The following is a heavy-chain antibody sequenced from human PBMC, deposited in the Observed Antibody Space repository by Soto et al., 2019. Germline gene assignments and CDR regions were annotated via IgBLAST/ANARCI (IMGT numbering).Heavy chain of an antibody. Sequence: QVQLVQSGAEVKKPGASVKVSCKASGYTFTGYYMHWVRQAPGQGLEWMGWINPNSGGTNYAQKFKGWVTMTRDTSISTAYMGLSRLRSDDTAVYYCAREGVYSSGWDNWFDPWGQGTLVTVSS. CDR1: GYTFTGYY. V-gene: IGHV1-2*04. CDR2: INPNSGGT. J-gene: IGHJ5*02. CDR3: AREGVYSSGWDNWFDP. D-gene: IGHD6-19*01.